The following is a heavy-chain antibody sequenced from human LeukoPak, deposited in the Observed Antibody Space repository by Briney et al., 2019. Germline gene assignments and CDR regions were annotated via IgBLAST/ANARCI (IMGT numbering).Heavy chain of an antibody. Sequence: GGSLRLSCAASGFTFSDYYMSWIRQAPGKGLEWVSYISSSGSTIYYADSVKGRFTISRDNSKNTLYLQMNSLRAEDTAVYYCAKVAGCSSTSCYYFDYWGQGTLVTVSS. CDR1: GFTFSDYY. CDR2: ISSSGSTI. CDR3: AKVAGCSSTSCYYFDY. J-gene: IGHJ4*02. D-gene: IGHD2-2*01. V-gene: IGHV3-11*01.